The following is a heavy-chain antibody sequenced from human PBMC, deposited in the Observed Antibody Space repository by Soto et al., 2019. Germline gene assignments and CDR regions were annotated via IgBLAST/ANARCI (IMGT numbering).Heavy chain of an antibody. V-gene: IGHV6-1*01. CDR3: AGAHNYYYYMDV. Sequence: SQTLSLTCAISGDSVSSNNAAWNWIRQSPSRGLEWLGRTYYRSKWNNDYAVSVRSRITIDPDTSKNQLSLQLNSFSSEDTVVYYCAGAHNYYYYMDVWGKGTTVTVSS. CDR2: TYYRSKWNN. J-gene: IGHJ6*03. CDR1: GDSVSSNNAA.